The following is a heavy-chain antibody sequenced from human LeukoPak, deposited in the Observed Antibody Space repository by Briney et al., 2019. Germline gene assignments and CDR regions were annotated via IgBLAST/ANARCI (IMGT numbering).Heavy chain of an antibody. V-gene: IGHV1-69*05. D-gene: IGHD6-19*01. CDR2: IIPIFGTA. CDR1: GGTFSSYA. Sequence: VKVSCKASGGTFSSYAISWVRQAPGPGLEWVGRIIPIFGTANYAQKFQGRVTITTDESTSTAYMELSSLRSEDTAVYYCARDHSRGSGWYEPDYFDYWGQGTLVTVSS. J-gene: IGHJ4*02. CDR3: ARDHSRGSGWYEPDYFDY.